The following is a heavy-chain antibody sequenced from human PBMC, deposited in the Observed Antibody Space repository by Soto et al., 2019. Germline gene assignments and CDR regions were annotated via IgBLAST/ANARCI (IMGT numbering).Heavy chain of an antibody. Sequence: WXLSLSPAASGFTIRSYGMHGVRQAPGTGLEWVAVISYDGSNKYYADSVKGRFTISRDNSKNTLYLQMNSLRAEDTAVYYCAKDRYGGNKGEFYYYYGMDVWGQGTTVTVSS. V-gene: IGHV3-30*18. J-gene: IGHJ6*02. CDR1: GFTIRSYG. CDR3: AKDRYGGNKGEFYYYYGMDV. D-gene: IGHD4-17*01. CDR2: ISYDGSNK.